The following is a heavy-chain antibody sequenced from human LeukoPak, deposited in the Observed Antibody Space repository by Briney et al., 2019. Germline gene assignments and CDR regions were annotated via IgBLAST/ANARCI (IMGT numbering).Heavy chain of an antibody. CDR3: ARLDDRYYFDY. J-gene: IGHJ4*02. D-gene: IGHD3-16*01. V-gene: IGHV4-34*01. Sequence: SETLSLTCAVYGGSFSGYYWNWIRQPPGKGLEWIGEINHSGNTNYNPSLKSRVTISVDTSKNQFSLKLSSVTAADTAVYYCARLDDRYYFDYWGQGTLVTVSS. CDR1: GGSFSGYY. CDR2: INHSGNT.